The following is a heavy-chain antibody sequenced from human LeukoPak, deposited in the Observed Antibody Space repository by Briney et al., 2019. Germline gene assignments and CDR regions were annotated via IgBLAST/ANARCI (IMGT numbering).Heavy chain of an antibody. CDR1: GFTFSSYG. Sequence: PGGSLRLSCAASGFTFSSYGMHWVRQAPGKGLEWVAVISYDGSNKYYADSVKGRFTISRDNSKNTLYLQMNSLRAEDTAVYYCARSLGSSGPVDYWGQGTLVTVSS. J-gene: IGHJ4*02. V-gene: IGHV3-30*03. CDR3: ARSLGSSGPVDY. CDR2: ISYDGSNK. D-gene: IGHD6-19*01.